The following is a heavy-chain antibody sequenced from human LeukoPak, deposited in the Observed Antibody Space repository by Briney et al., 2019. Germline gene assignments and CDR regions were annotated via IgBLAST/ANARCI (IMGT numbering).Heavy chain of an antibody. V-gene: IGHV3-53*01. CDR3: ARADCGGDCPFNY. CDR1: GFTVSSKY. Sequence: GGSVRLSCAASGFTVSSKYMSWVRQAPGKGLEWVSFIYSGGSTYYADSVKGRFTISRDNSKNTLYLQMNSLRAEDTAVYYCARADCGGDCPFNYWGQGTLVTVSS. CDR2: IYSGGST. D-gene: IGHD2-21*02. J-gene: IGHJ4*02.